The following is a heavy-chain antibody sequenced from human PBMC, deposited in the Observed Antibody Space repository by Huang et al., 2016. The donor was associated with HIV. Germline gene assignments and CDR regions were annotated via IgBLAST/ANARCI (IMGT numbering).Heavy chain of an antibody. V-gene: IGHV4-34*01. CDR1: SGSLCGNF. CDR2: VSGSGSA. CDR3: VRGARKMVDKTRAFDS. D-gene: IGHD2-15*01. J-gene: IGHJ3*02. Sequence: QVQLQQWGAGLLKPSETLSLTCSLYSGSLCGNFWGWIRQSPREGVEWIGGVSGSGSAQYNPALKSRVTISRDMSKNQFSLKVTSVTAADTGIYYCVRGARKMVDKTRAFDSWGQGTMVTVSS.